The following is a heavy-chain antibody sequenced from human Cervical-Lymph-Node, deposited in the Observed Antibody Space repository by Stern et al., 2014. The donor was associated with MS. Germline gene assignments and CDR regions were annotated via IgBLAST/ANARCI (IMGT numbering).Heavy chain of an antibody. CDR1: GDSINSGSFY. J-gene: IGHJ4*02. CDR2: IWPSGSA. Sequence: VQLVESGPGLVKPSQTLSLTCTVSGDSINSGSFYWSWIRQPAGKGLAWIGRIWPSGSAFYFPSLNSRAAISIEPSKTQVYLKLPSVTAADTAIYFCASGYRFFDYWGQGILVTVSS. CDR3: ASGYRFFDY. V-gene: IGHV4-61*02. D-gene: IGHD5-18*01.